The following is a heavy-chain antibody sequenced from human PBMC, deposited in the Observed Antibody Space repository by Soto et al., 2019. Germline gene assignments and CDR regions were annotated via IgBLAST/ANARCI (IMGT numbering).Heavy chain of an antibody. CDR3: AKAHHTVTTLRKVFQH. D-gene: IGHD4-17*01. V-gene: IGHV3-23*01. J-gene: IGHJ1*01. CDR2: ISGSGGST. Sequence: GRSLRLSCAASGFTFSSYAMSWVRQAPGKGLEWVSAISGSGGSTYYADSVKGRFTISRDNSKNTLYLQMDSLRAEDTAVYYCAKAHHTVTTLRKVFQHCGEGTLVTLSS. CDR1: GFTFSSYA.